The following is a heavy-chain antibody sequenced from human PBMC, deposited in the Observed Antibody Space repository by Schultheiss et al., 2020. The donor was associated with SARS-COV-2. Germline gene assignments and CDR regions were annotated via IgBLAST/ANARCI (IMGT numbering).Heavy chain of an antibody. J-gene: IGHJ4*02. CDR1: GGSISSYY. CDR3: ARAMYSSGWYDY. D-gene: IGHD6-19*01. CDR2: IYYSGST. V-gene: IGHV4-59*01. Sequence: SETLSLTCTVSGGSISSYYWSWIRQPPGKGLEWIGYIYYSGSTNYNPSLKSRVTISVDTSKNQFSLKLSSVTAADTAVYYCARAMYSSGWYDYWGQGTLVTGSS.